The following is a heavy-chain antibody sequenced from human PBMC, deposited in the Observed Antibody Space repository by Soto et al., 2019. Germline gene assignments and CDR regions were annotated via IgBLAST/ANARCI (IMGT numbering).Heavy chain of an antibody. V-gene: IGHV3-30*18. CDR1: GFAFSSFA. CDR3: AKSHSTALVPYYFDY. J-gene: IGHJ4*02. D-gene: IGHD5-18*01. CDR2: MSYDGSNT. Sequence: QVQLVESGGGVVQPGRSLRLSCAASGFAFSSFAMHWVRQAPGKGLEWVTFMSYDGSNTFYADSVKGRFTISRDNSNNTLYLKMSSLRPEDTAVYYCAKSHSTALVPYYFDYWGQGTLVTVSS.